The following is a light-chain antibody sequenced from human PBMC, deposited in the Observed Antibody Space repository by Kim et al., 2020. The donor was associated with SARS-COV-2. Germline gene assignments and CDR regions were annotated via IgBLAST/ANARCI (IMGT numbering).Light chain of an antibody. CDR1: NIGSKS. CDR3: QVWDSSSDHPV. Sequence: APGKTARINCGGNNIGSKSLHWYQQKPGQAPVLVIYYDSDRPSGIPERFSGSNSGNTATLTISRVEAGDEADYYCQVWDSSSDHPVFGGGTQLTVL. CDR2: YDS. V-gene: IGLV3-21*04. J-gene: IGLJ3*02.